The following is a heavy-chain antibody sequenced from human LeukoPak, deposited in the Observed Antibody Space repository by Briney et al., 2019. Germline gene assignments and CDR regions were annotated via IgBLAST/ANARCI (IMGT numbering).Heavy chain of an antibody. CDR1: GFTFSSYD. D-gene: IGHD3-10*01. CDR2: ISGGGEKT. V-gene: IGHV3-23*01. J-gene: IGHJ5*02. Sequence: PGGSLRLSCAAPGFTFSSYDMSRVRQSPGKGLEWVAGISGGGEKTFYADSVKGRFTISRDNSKNTLNLQMSSLRAEDTAVYYCTKGASVYYHASENYRDWFDPWGQGTLVTVSS. CDR3: TKGASVYYHASENYRDWFDP.